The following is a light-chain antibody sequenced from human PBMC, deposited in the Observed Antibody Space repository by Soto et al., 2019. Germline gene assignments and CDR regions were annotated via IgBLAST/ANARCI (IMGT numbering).Light chain of an antibody. V-gene: IGKV1-5*03. CDR1: QSISSW. CDR3: QQYYSYLYT. Sequence: DIQMTQSPSTLSASVGDRVTITCRASQSISSWLAWYQQKPGKSPKLLIHKASSLESGVPSRFSGSGSGTEFTLTISSLQPDDFATYYCQQYYSYLYTFGQGTKLEIK. CDR2: KAS. J-gene: IGKJ2*01.